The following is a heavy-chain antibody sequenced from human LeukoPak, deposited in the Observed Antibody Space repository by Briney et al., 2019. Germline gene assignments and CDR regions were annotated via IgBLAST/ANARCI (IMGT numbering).Heavy chain of an antibody. D-gene: IGHD3-22*01. V-gene: IGHV1-18*01. CDR2: ISAYNGNT. J-gene: IGHJ4*02. CDR3: ARDGHYSDDSGYYRYYFDY. Sequence: GTSVKVSCKASGYTFTSYGICWVRQAPGQGLEWIGWISAYNGNTNYAQKLKGRVTMTTETSTSTAYIELRSLRSDYTAVDYWARDGHYSDDSGYYRYYFDYWGQGTLVTVSS. CDR1: GYTFTSYG.